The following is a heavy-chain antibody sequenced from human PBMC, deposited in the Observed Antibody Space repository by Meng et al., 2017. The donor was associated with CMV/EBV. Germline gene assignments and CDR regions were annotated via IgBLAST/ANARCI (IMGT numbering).Heavy chain of an antibody. Sequence: QVQLPASGRGLVKPSESLTLTFTVSGGSISSYYWSWIRQPAGKGLEWIGRIYTSGSTNYNPSLKSRVTMSVDTSKNQFSLKLSSVTAADTAVYYCARGPEVDYGDYVGLNYWGQGTLVTVSS. CDR1: GGSISSYY. J-gene: IGHJ4*02. V-gene: IGHV4-4*07. CDR2: IYTSGST. CDR3: ARGPEVDYGDYVGLNY. D-gene: IGHD4-17*01.